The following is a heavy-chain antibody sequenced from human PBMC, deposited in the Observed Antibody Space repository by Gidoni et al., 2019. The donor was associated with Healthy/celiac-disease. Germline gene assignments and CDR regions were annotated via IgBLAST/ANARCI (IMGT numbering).Heavy chain of an antibody. Sequence: QVQLVDSGGGVVQPGRSLRLSCAASVFPFRSYAMHWVRQAPGKGLEWVAVISYDGSNKYYADSVKGRFTISRDNSKNTLYLQMNSLRAEDTAVYYCARESFYVADAFDIWGQGTMVTVSS. V-gene: IGHV3-30-3*01. CDR3: ARESFYVADAFDI. CDR1: VFPFRSYA. D-gene: IGHD3-16*01. J-gene: IGHJ3*02. CDR2: ISYDGSNK.